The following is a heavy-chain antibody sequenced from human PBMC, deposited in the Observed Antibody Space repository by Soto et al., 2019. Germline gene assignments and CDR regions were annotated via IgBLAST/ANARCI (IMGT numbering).Heavy chain of an antibody. D-gene: IGHD2-8*01. CDR1: DFNSLSYG. Sequence: QVQLVQSGAEVKKPGASVKVSCKASDFNSLSYGFSWVRQAPGQGLEWMGCISGPNGNTNYALKFQGRVTMTTDTSTNTGYMELMSLRSDDTAVYFCARDRYDTTNGYHLGAAYWGQGTLVTVSS. CDR2: ISGPNGNT. V-gene: IGHV1-18*01. CDR3: ARDRYDTTNGYHLGAAY. J-gene: IGHJ4*02.